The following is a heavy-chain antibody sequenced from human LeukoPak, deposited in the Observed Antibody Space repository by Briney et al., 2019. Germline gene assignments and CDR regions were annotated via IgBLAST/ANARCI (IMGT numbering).Heavy chain of an antibody. V-gene: IGHV3-48*01. CDR2: ISSSSSTI. D-gene: IGHD3-22*01. Sequence: GGSLRLSCAASGFTFSSYEMNWVRQAPGKGLEWVSYISSSSSTIYYADSVKGRFTISRDNAKNSLYLQMNSLRAEDTAVYYCARDERDYYDSSGSPTLDYWGQGTLVTVSS. J-gene: IGHJ4*02. CDR1: GFTFSSYE. CDR3: ARDERDYYDSSGSPTLDY.